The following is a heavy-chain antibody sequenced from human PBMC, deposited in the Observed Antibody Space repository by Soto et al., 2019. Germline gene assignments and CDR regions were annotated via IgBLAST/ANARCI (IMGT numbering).Heavy chain of an antibody. V-gene: IGHV3-9*01. J-gene: IGHJ6*01. D-gene: IGHD3-22*01. CDR1: GFIFNNYA. CDR2: ISWNSGNV. Sequence: EVQLVESGGGLVQPGRSLRLSCAASGFIFNNYAMHWVRQAPGKGLEWVSGISWNSGNVGYADSVKGRFTISRDNAENSLYLQMNSLRPEDTALYYCAKDTGDSSGYYYYHYYGMDVW. CDR3: AKDTGDSSGYYYYHYYGMDV.